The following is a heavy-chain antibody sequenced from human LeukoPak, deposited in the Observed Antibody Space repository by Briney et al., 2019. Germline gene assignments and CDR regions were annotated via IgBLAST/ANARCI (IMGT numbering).Heavy chain of an antibody. D-gene: IGHD3-3*01. CDR1: GGSISSYY. J-gene: IGHJ6*03. V-gene: IGHV4-59*01. CDR3: ARAPYDFWSGYYRSYYYYYMDV. Sequence: PSETLSLTCTVSGGSISSYYWSWIRQPPGKGLEWIGYIYYSGSTNYNPSLKSRVTISVDTSKNQFSLKLSSVTAADTAVYYCARAPYDFWSGYYRSYYYYYMDVWDKGTTVTVSS. CDR2: IYYSGST.